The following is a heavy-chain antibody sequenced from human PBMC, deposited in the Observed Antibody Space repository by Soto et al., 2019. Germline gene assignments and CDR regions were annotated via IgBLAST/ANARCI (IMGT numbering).Heavy chain of an antibody. CDR3: ARLGLGSSGSKFYYYYYGMDV. CDR1: GYSFTSYW. J-gene: IGHJ6*02. V-gene: IGHV5-51*01. D-gene: IGHD1-26*01. CDR2: IYPGDSDT. Sequence: GESLKISCKGSGYSFTSYWIGWVRQMPGKGLEWMGIIYPGDSDTRYSPSFQGQVTISADKSISTAYLQWSSLKASDTAMYYCARLGLGSSGSKFYYYYYGMDVWGQGTTVTVSS.